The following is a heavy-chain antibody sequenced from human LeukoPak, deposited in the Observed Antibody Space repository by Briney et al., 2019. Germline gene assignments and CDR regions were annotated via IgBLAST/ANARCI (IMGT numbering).Heavy chain of an antibody. D-gene: IGHD6-13*01. CDR3: ARRRNDYSSSWYAKYYFDY. Sequence: PSETLSLTCTVSGYSISSGYYWGWIRQPPGKGLEWIGSIYHSGSTYYNPSLKSRVTISVDTSKNQFSLKLSSVTAADTAVYYCARRRNDYSSSWYAKYYFDYWGQGTLVTVSS. J-gene: IGHJ4*02. V-gene: IGHV4-38-2*02. CDR2: IYHSGST. CDR1: GYSISSGYY.